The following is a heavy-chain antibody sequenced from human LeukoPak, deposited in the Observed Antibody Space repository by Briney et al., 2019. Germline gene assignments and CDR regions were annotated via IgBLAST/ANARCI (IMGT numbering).Heavy chain of an antibody. CDR3: ARPSRSISTAGAFDI. D-gene: IGHD3-10*01. CDR2: IYYTGST. V-gene: IGHV4-59*01. Sequence: SETLSLTCTVSGGSISNYFWSWIRQPPGKGLEWIGYIYYTGSTNYNPSLKSRVTISVGTSKNQFSLKLSSVTAADTAVYYCARPSRSISTAGAFDIWGQGTMVTVSS. J-gene: IGHJ3*02. CDR1: GGSISNYF.